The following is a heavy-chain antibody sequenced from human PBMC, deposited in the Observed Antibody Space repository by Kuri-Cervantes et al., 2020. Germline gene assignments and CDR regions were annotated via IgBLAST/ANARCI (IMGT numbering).Heavy chain of an antibody. V-gene: IGHV1-2*04. CDR2: INPNSGET. Sequence: ASVKVSCKASGGTFSSYAISWVRQAPGQRLEWMGWINPNSGETKYAPKFQDYFTMTRDTSDSTTYMYLSRLTSDDTAVYFCARDHCHTATCYDKGELDYWGQGTLVTVSS. D-gene: IGHD2-2*01. J-gene: IGHJ4*02. CDR1: GGTFSSYA. CDR3: ARDHCHTATCYDKGELDY.